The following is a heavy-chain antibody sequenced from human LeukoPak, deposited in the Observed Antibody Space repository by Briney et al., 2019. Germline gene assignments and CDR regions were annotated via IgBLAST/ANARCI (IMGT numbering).Heavy chain of an antibody. CDR3: ASEDIVVVPAARALDY. CDR2: INPSGGST. J-gene: IGHJ4*02. CDR1: GYTFTSYY. D-gene: IGHD2-2*01. V-gene: IGHV1-46*01. Sequence: ASMKVSCKASGYTFTSYYMHWVRQAPGQGLEWMGIINPSGGSTSYAQKFQGRVTMTRDTSTSTVYMELSSLRSEDTAVYYCASEDIVVVPAARALDYWGQGTLVTVSS.